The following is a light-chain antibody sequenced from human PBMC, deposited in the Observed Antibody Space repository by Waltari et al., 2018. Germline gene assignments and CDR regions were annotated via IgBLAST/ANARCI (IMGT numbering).Light chain of an antibody. CDR2: GES. Sequence: EIVLTQSPATLSLSPGERATLPCRASQSVSNSLAWYQQKPGQAPRLLIYGESSRATGIPDRFSRSGSGTDFTLTITSLEAEDFAVYYCQQYSNWPLAFGGGTKVEIK. J-gene: IGKJ4*01. V-gene: IGKV3-15*01. CDR3: QQYSNWPLA. CDR1: QSVSNS.